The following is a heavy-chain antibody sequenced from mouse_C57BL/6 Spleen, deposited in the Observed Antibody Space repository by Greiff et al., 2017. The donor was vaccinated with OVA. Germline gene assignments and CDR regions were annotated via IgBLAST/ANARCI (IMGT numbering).Heavy chain of an antibody. CDR3: TYYYGSSLAWFAY. CDR1: GFNIKDYY. V-gene: IGHV14-1*01. D-gene: IGHD1-1*01. Sequence: VQLQQSGAELVRPGASVKLSCTASGFNIKDYYMHWVKQRPEQGLEWIGRIDPEDGDTEYAPKFQGKATMTADTSSNTAYLQLSSLTSEDTAVYYCTYYYGSSLAWFAYWGQGTLVTGSA. J-gene: IGHJ3*01. CDR2: IDPEDGDT.